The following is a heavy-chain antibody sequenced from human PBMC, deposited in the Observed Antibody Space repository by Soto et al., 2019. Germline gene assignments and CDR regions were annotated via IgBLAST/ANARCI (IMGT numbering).Heavy chain of an antibody. V-gene: IGHV1-69*13. J-gene: IGHJ6*02. D-gene: IGHD3-22*01. CDR3: AREEHYYDSSGYYPQYGMDV. CDR2: IIPIFGTA. Sequence: SVKVSCKASGGTFSSYAISWVQQAPGQGLEWMGGIIPIFGTANYAQKFQGRVTITADESTSTAYMELSSLRSEDTAVYYCAREEHYYDSSGYYPQYGMDVWGQGTTVTVSS. CDR1: GGTFSSYA.